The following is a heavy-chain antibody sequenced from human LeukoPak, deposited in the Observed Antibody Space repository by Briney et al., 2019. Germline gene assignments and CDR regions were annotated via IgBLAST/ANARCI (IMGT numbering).Heavy chain of an antibody. CDR1: GGSISSSYW. CDR2: IYHSGST. D-gene: IGHD3-16*01. CDR3: ARGGVSRRQRFDY. J-gene: IGHJ4*02. Sequence: SETLSLTCGVSGGSISSSYWWSWVRQPPGKGLEWIGEIYHSGSTNYNPSLKSRVTISMDKSKNQFSLNLSSVTAADTAMYYCARGGVSRRQRFDYWGQGTLVTVSS. V-gene: IGHV4-4*02.